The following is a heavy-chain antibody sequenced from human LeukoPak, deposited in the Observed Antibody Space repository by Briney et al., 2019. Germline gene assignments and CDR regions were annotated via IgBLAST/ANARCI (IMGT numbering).Heavy chain of an antibody. Sequence: PGGSLRLSCAASGFTFSSYWMSWVRQAPGKGLEWVANIKQDGSEKYYVDSVKGRFTISRDNSKNTLYLQMNSLRAEDTAVYYCARSVGDYSLLDDYWGQGTLVTVSS. CDR3: ARSVGDYSLLDDY. J-gene: IGHJ4*02. V-gene: IGHV3-7*01. CDR2: IKQDGSEK. D-gene: IGHD4-17*01. CDR1: GFTFSSYW.